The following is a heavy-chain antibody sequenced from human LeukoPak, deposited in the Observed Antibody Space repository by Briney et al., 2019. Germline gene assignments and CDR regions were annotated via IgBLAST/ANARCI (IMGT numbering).Heavy chain of an antibody. CDR1: GYTFTSYG. V-gene: IGHV1-18*01. D-gene: IGHD5-18*01. CDR3: ASWGYSHGYEGWFDP. Sequence: ASVKVSCKASGYTFTSYGISWVRQAPGQGLEWMGWISAYNGNTNYAQKLQGRVTMTTDTSTSTAYMELRSLRSDDTAVYYCASWGYSHGYEGWFDPWGQGTLVTVSS. CDR2: ISAYNGNT. J-gene: IGHJ5*02.